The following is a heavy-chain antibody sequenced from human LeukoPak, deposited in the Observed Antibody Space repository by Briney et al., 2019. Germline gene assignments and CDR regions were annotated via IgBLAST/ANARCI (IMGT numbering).Heavy chain of an antibody. CDR3: ARDQDGALDY. V-gene: IGHV3-7*01. Sequence: PGGSLRLSCAASGFTFSNYWMAWVRQSPGKGLEWVANIKQDGIEKNYVDSVGGRFTISRDNAKSSLFLQMSSLRVDDTAVYYCARDQDGALDYWGQGSLVTVSS. J-gene: IGHJ4*02. D-gene: IGHD4-17*01. CDR2: IKQDGIEK. CDR1: GFTFSNYW.